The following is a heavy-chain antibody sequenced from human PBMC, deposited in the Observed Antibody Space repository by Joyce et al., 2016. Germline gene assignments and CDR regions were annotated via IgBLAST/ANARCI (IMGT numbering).Heavy chain of an antibody. J-gene: IGHJ3*02. V-gene: IGHV3-30*18. CDR1: GFTFSIYG. CDR2: ISNDGSNK. Sequence: QVQLVESGGGVVQPGMSLRLSCAASGFTFSIYGMHWVRQAPGKGLGWVAVISNDGSNKHYRDSVKGRFTISRDNSKNTLYLQMNDLRAEDTAVYYCAKFFMSATPSPNDAFDIWGQGTMVTISS. CDR3: AKFFMSATPSPNDAFDI. D-gene: IGHD3-10*02.